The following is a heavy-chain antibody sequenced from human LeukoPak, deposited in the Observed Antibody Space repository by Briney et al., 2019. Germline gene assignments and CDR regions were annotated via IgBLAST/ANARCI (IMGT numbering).Heavy chain of an antibody. D-gene: IGHD2-15*01. CDR2: INHSGST. CDR1: GGSFSGYY. Sequence: SETLSLTCAVYGGSFSGYYWSWIRQPPGKGLEWIGEINHSGSTNYNPSLKSRVTISVDTSKNQFSLKLSSVTAADTAVYYCARDAPVDCSGGSCYSFDYWGQGTLVTVSS. J-gene: IGHJ4*02. CDR3: ARDAPVDCSGGSCYSFDY. V-gene: IGHV4-34*01.